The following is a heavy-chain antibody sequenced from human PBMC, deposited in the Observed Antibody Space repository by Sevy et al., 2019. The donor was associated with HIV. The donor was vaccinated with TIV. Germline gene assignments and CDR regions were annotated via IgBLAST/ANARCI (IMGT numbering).Heavy chain of an antibody. CDR2: ISYDGSNK. D-gene: IGHD3-10*01. CDR3: ARDIRPYMVRGGLFDY. CDR1: GFIFSSYA. J-gene: IGHJ4*02. Sequence: GESLKISCAASGFIFSSYAMHWVRQAPGKGLEWVAVISYDGSNKYYADSVKGRFTISRYNSKNTLYLQMNSLRAEDTAVYYCARDIRPYMVRGGLFDYWGQGTLVTVSS. V-gene: IGHV3-30-3*01.